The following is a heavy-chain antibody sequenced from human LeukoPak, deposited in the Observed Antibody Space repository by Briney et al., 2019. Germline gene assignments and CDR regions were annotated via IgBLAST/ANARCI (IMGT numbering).Heavy chain of an antibody. Sequence: PGGSLRLSCAASGLTVSSNYMSWVRQAPGKGLEWVSIIYNSGDTYYAHSVKGRFIISRDNSKNTLYLQMNSLRAEDTAVYYCARAGYSGWIYDFWGQGTLVTVSS. CDR2: IYNSGDT. V-gene: IGHV3-53*01. CDR3: ARAGYSGWIYDF. J-gene: IGHJ4*02. CDR1: GLTVSSNY. D-gene: IGHD5-12*01.